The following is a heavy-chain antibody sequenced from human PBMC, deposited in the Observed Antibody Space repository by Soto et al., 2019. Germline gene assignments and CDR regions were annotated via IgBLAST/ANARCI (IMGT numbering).Heavy chain of an antibody. Sequence: QGQLQQWGAGLLKPSATLSLTCAVYGGSFSGYYWSWIRQPPGKGLEWIGAINHSGSTHYNPSLKSRVTLSVDTYKNQFYLKRSSVPAADTAVYYCARVGLGYYDSSGYARGRPFAYWGQGTLVTVSS. CDR1: GGSFSGYY. D-gene: IGHD3-22*01. J-gene: IGHJ4*02. CDR2: INHSGST. CDR3: ARVGLGYYDSSGYARGRPFAY. V-gene: IGHV4-34*01.